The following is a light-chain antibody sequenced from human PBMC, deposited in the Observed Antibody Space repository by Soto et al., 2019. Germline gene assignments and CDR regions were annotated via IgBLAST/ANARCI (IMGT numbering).Light chain of an antibody. CDR1: QRISGW. J-gene: IGKJ4*01. CDR3: QQYNSYLLT. Sequence: DIQMTQSPSTLSASVGDRVTITCRASQRISGWLAWYQQKPGKAPKLLIYDASNLESGVPSRFSGSGSGTEFTLTISSLQPDDFATYYFQQYNSYLLTFGGGTKVGVK. CDR2: DAS. V-gene: IGKV1-5*01.